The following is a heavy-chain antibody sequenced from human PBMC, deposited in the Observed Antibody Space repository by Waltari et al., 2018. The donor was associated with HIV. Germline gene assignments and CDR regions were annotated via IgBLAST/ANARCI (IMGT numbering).Heavy chain of an antibody. CDR3: ARGRSPYSSGWYASEY. Sequence: QVQLQQWGAGLLKPSETLSLTCAVDGGSFSGYYWSWIRQPPGKGLEWIGEINHSGSTNYMPSLKSRFTISVDTSKNQFFLKLSSVTAADTAVYYCARGRSPYSSGWYASEYWGPGTLVTVSS. CDR1: GGSFSGYY. J-gene: IGHJ4*02. CDR2: INHSGST. D-gene: IGHD6-19*01. V-gene: IGHV4-34*01.